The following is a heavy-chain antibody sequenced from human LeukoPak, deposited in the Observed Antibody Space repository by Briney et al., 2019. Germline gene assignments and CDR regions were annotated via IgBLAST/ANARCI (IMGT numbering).Heavy chain of an antibody. CDR1: GFTFSDYY. CDR2: ISSSGSTI. J-gene: IGHJ5*02. V-gene: IGHV3-11*04. CDR3: ARDRRTTRNWFDP. Sequence: GGSLRLSCAASGFTFSDYYMSWIRQAPGKGLEWVSYISSSGSTIYYADSVKGRFTISRDNAKNSLYLQMNSLRAEDTAVYYCARDRRTTRNWFDPWGQGTLVTVSS. D-gene: IGHD2/OR15-2a*01.